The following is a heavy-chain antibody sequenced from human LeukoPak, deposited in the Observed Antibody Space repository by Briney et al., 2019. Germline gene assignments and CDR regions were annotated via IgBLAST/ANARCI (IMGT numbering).Heavy chain of an antibody. CDR3: AKDSSSSWFGGDSK. V-gene: IGHV3-30*18. J-gene: IGHJ4*02. CDR1: GFTFSSYG. Sequence: GGSLRLSCAASGFTFSSYGMHWVRQAPGKGLEWVAVISYDGSNKNYADSVKGRFTISRDNSKNTLYLQMNSLRAEDTAVYYCAKDSSSSWFGGDSKWGQGTLVTVSS. D-gene: IGHD6-13*01. CDR2: ISYDGSNK.